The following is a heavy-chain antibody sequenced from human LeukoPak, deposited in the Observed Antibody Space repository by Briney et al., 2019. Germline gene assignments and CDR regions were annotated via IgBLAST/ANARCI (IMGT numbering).Heavy chain of an antibody. CDR1: GFTVSSNY. D-gene: IGHD6-19*01. Sequence: GGSLRLSCAASGFTVSSNYMSWVRQAPRKGLEWVSVIYSGGSTYYADSVKGRFTISRDNSKNTLYLQMNSLRAEDTAVYYCAREAVAGTGGDYWGQGTLVTVSS. CDR2: IYSGGST. J-gene: IGHJ4*02. CDR3: AREAVAGTGGDY. V-gene: IGHV3-53*01.